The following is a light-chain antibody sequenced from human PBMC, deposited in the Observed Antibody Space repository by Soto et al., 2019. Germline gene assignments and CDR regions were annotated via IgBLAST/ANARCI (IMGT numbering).Light chain of an antibody. Sequence: QLVLTQPPSASGTPGQRVTISCSGSSSNIGSNIVNWYQQVPGTAPRLLIYSNSQRPSGVPDRFSGSKSGTSASLAISGLQSDDEADYYCAAWDDSLNGVVFGGGTKLTVL. CDR3: AAWDDSLNGVV. CDR2: SNS. V-gene: IGLV1-44*01. CDR1: SSNIGSNI. J-gene: IGLJ3*02.